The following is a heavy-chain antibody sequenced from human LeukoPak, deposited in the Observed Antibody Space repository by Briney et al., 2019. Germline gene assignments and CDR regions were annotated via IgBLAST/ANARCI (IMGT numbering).Heavy chain of an antibody. V-gene: IGHV3-30*01. CDR3: ARVAATTFYHFNYMDV. Sequence: TGGALRLSCAASGFIISHHALVWVRQAPGKGLEWVALISNDGIEKYYADSVKGRFTISRDTSRSSLSLQMNTLRTDDTAVYFCARVAATTFYHFNYMDVWGKGTTVTVSS. CDR1: GFIISHHA. CDR2: ISNDGIEK. J-gene: IGHJ6*04. D-gene: IGHD2/OR15-2a*01.